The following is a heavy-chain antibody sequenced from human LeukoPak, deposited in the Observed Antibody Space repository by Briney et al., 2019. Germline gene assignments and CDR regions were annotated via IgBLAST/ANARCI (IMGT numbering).Heavy chain of an antibody. D-gene: IGHD3-9*01. CDR1: GFTFGDYA. Sequence: GGSLRLSCTASGFTFGDYAMSWFRQAPGKGLEWVGFIRSKAYGGTTEYAASVKGRFTISRDDSKSIAYLQMNSLKTEDTAVYYCTTYYDILTGYPPVDYWGQGTLVTVSS. CDR3: TTYYDILTGYPPVDY. V-gene: IGHV3-49*03. J-gene: IGHJ4*02. CDR2: IRSKAYGGTT.